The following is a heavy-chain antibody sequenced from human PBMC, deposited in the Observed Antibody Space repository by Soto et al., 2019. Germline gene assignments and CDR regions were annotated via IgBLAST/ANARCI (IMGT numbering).Heavy chain of an antibody. CDR2: IDYSGST. J-gene: IGHJ5*02. CDR3: ARGVFP. V-gene: IGHV4-31*02. Sequence: WTWMSQHPGKGLEGIWYIDYSGSTYYNPSLTSRVTISVDTSTKQFSLKLRSVTAADTAVYYCARGVFPWGQGTLVTVSS.